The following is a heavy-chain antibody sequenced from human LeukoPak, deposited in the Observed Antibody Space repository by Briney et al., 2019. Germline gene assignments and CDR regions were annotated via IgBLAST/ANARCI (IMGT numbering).Heavy chain of an antibody. CDR2: MNPNSGNT. CDR1: GYTFTSYD. CDR3: ARVGGGLRYFDWLLPNYYYYYMDV. D-gene: IGHD3-9*01. V-gene: IGHV1-8*01. Sequence: ASVKVSCKASGYTFTSYDINWVRQATGQGLEWMGWMNPNSGNTGYAQKFQGRVTMTRNTSISTAYMELSSLRSEDTAVYYCARVGGGLRYFDWLLPNYYYYYMDVWGKGTTVTISS. J-gene: IGHJ6*03.